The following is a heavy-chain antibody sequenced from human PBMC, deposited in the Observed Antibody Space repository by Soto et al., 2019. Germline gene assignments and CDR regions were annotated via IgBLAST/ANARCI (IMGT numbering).Heavy chain of an antibody. V-gene: IGHV3-21*01. J-gene: IGHJ4*02. CDR3: AREVVVITFSSSPPDY. Sequence: PGGSLRLSCAASGFTFSSYSMNWVRQAPGKGLEWVSSISSSSSYIYYADSVKGRFTISRDNAKNSLYLQMNSLRAEDTAVYYCAREVVVITFSSSPPDYWGQGTLVTVSS. CDR2: ISSSSSYI. CDR1: GFTFSSYS. D-gene: IGHD3-22*01.